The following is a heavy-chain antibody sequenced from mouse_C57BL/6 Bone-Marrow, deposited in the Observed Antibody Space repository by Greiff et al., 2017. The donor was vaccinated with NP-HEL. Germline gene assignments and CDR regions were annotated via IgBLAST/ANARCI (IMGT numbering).Heavy chain of an antibody. CDR3: ARGDYEP. CDR1: GYTFTSYW. CDR2: IDPSDSYT. D-gene: IGHD2-4*01. Sequence: QVQLKQPGAELVMPGASVKLSCKASGYTFTSYWMHWVKQRPGQGLEWIGEIDPSDSYTNNNQKFKGKSTLTVDKSSSTAYMQLSSLTSEVSAVYYCARGDYEPWGQGTLVTVSA. J-gene: IGHJ3*01. V-gene: IGHV1-69*01.